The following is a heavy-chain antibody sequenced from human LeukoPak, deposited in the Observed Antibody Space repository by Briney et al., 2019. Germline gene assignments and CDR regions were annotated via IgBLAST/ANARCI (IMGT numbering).Heavy chain of an antibody. J-gene: IGHJ4*01. V-gene: IGHV4-59*08. CDR1: GGSISSYY. Sequence: SETLSLTCTVSGGSISSYYWSWIRQPPGKGLEWIGYIYYSGSTNYNPSLKSRVTISVDTSKNQFSLKLSSVTAADTAVYFCAATYYYDSSSPSEYWGXXXLVSVSS. CDR2: IYYSGST. CDR3: AATYYYDSSSPSEY. D-gene: IGHD3-22*01.